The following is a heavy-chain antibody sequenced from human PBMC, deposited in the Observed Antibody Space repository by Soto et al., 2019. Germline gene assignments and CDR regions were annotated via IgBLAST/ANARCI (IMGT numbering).Heavy chain of an antibody. J-gene: IGHJ4*02. CDR3: ARNRRPGSGNWYGVDS. D-gene: IGHD6-13*01. Sequence: ETLSLTCAVSGGSVSSGGYAWSWIRQPPGKGLEWIGYIYSSGNPNYNPSLKSRLTISVDTSRNQFSLNLYSLTAADTAVYYCARNRRPGSGNWYGVDSWGQGSLVTAS. V-gene: IGHV4-61*08. CDR1: GGSVSSGGYA. CDR2: IYSSGNP.